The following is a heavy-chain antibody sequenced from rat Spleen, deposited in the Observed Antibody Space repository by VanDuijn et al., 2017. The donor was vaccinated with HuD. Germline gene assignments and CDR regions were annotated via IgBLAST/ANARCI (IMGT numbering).Heavy chain of an antibody. CDR3: STYSDFGTSPLAY. D-gene: IGHD3-2*01. V-gene: IGHV5-17*01. J-gene: IGHJ3*01. CDR1: GFSFSDHA. Sequence: EVQLVESGGDLAQPGRSLKVSCAASGFSFSDHAMAWVRQAPTKGLEWVATINYDGRSTFYRDSVRDRFTISRDNAKSTLYLQVDSLKSEDTATYYCSTYSDFGTSPLAYWGQGTLVTVSS. CDR2: INYDGRST.